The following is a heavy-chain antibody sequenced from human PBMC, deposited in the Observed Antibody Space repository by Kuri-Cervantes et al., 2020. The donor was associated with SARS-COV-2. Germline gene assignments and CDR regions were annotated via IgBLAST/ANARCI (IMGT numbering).Heavy chain of an antibody. CDR2: IYYSGST. CDR3: ARRVPPWYDFWSGYYGMDV. D-gene: IGHD3-3*01. V-gene: IGHV4-61*08. CDR1: GGSISSGGYS. J-gene: IGHJ6*02. Sequence: SETLSLTCAVSGGSISSGGYSWSWIRQPPGKGLEWIGYIYYSGSTNYNPSLKSRVTISVDTSKNQFSLKLSSVTAADTAVYYCARRVPPWYDFWSGYYGMDVWGQGTTVTVSS.